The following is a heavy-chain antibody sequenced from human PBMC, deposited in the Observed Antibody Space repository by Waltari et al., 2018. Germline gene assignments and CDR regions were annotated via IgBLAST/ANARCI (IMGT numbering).Heavy chain of an antibody. CDR3: ATSIVGSLDY. CDR2: ISSSGRTI. V-gene: IGHV3-48*03. J-gene: IGHJ4*02. Sequence: EVKLVESGGGLVQPGGSLRLSCAASGCTFSNYECNWVRQAPGKGLEWVSYISSSGRTIDYADSVKGRLTMSRDDAKNSVYLQMHSLRAEDTAVYYCATSIVGSLDYWGQGNLVTVSS. D-gene: IGHD1-26*01. CDR1: GCTFSNYE.